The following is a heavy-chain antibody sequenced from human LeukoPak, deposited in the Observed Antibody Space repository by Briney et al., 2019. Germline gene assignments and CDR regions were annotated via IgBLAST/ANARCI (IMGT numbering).Heavy chain of an antibody. J-gene: IGHJ4*02. Sequence: GGSLRLSCAASGFTFRNYWMHWVRQAPGKGLVWVAHINSDGSNTNYADSVKGRFTISRDNAKNSLYLQMNSLRADDTALYYCAKDTRGYSYGSYFDYWGQGTLVTVSS. D-gene: IGHD5-18*01. CDR3: AKDTRGYSYGSYFDY. V-gene: IGHV3-74*01. CDR2: INSDGSNT. CDR1: GFTFRNYW.